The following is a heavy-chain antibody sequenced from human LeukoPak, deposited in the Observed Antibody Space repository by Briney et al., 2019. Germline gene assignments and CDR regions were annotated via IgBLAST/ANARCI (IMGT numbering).Heavy chain of an antibody. CDR2: ISADGGTT. V-gene: IGHV3-43*02. D-gene: IGHD2-15*01. Sequence: GGSLRLSCAASGFTFDDYAMHWVRQAPGKGLEWVSVISADGGTTFYADSVKGRFTISRDNAKNSLFLQMNSLRPEDTAVYYCVTSGCSGATCYFYFDFWGQGTLVTVSS. CDR1: GFTFDDYA. CDR3: VTSGCSGATCYFYFDF. J-gene: IGHJ4*02.